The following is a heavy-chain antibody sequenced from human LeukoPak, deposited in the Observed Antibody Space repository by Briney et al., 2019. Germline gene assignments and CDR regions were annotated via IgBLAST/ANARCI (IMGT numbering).Heavy chain of an antibody. CDR3: TTLAVGIRIDY. D-gene: IGHD3-22*01. V-gene: IGHV3-15*01. Sequence: KPGGPLRLSCAASGFTFSDNSLNWVRQAPGKGLDWVGRIKTKRGDGPTDYAEPGKARFTISRYDSKNSLYLHLYRMKSADTAVYYCTTLAVGIRIDYWGQGTLVTVSS. J-gene: IGHJ4*02. CDR2: IKTKRGDGPT. CDR1: GFTFSDNS.